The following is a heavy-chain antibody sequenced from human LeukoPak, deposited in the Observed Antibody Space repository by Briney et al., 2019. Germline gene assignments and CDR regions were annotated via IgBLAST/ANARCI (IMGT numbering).Heavy chain of an antibody. J-gene: IGHJ4*02. V-gene: IGHV3-74*01. Sequence: PGGSLRLSCAASGFTFSSYWMHWVRQAPGKGLVWVSRINSDGSSTGYADSVKGRFTISRDNSKNTLYLQMNSLRAEDTAVYYCASILRSSSGYYFDYWGQGTLVTVSS. D-gene: IGHD3-10*01. CDR1: GFTFSSYW. CDR2: INSDGSST. CDR3: ASILRSSSGYYFDY.